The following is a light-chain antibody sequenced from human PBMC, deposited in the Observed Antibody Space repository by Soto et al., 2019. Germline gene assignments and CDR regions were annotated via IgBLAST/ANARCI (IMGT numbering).Light chain of an antibody. CDR1: QSVLYSSNNKNY. Sequence: DFVMTQSPDSLAVSLGERATINCKSSQSVLYSSNNKNYLAWYQQKPGQPPKLPIYWASTRESGVPDRFSGSGSGTDFTLTISSLQAEDVAVYYCQQYYNTPYTFGQGTKLEIK. CDR2: WAS. V-gene: IGKV4-1*01. J-gene: IGKJ2*01. CDR3: QQYYNTPYT.